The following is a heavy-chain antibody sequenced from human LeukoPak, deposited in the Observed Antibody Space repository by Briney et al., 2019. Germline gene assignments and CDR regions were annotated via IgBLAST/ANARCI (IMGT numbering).Heavy chain of an antibody. J-gene: IGHJ4*02. CDR2: IYNSGSA. CDR3: VTGYCKFDC. Sequence: SDTLSLTCTVSGGSISSYYCNWIRQPPGKGLEWIGEIYNSGSANYNPSLQSRVTISVDTSKNEFSLKLSSVTAADTAVYYCVTGYCKFDCWGQGTLVTVS. D-gene: IGHD2-8*02. CDR1: GGSISSYY. V-gene: IGHV4-59*07.